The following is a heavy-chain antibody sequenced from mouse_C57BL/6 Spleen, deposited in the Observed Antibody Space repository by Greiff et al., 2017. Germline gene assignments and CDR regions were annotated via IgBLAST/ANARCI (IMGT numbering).Heavy chain of an antibody. D-gene: IGHD3-2*02. J-gene: IGHJ4*01. V-gene: IGHV5-9*01. CDR1: GFTFSSYT. CDR3: ARQLRSYYAMDY. CDR2: ISGGGGNT. Sequence: EVMLVESGGGLVKPGGSLKLSCAASGFTFSSYTMSWVRQTPEKRLEWVATISGGGGNTYYPDSVKGRCTISRDNAKNTLYLQMSSLRSEDTALYYCARQLRSYYAMDYWGQGTSVTVSS.